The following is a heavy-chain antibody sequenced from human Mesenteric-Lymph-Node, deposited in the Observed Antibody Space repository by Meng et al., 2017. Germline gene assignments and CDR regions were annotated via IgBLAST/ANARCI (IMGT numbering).Heavy chain of an antibody. CDR1: GVSISSNIR. V-gene: IGHV4-4*02. J-gene: IGHJ4*02. D-gene: IGHD1-26*01. CDR3: ARGKQDAWELLAY. Sequence: QVQLQESGPGLVKPSGTLSLTCGVSGVSISSNIRWTWVRQPPGKGLEWIGDIDDSGSTNYNPSLNSRISISLDKSKNHFSLKVNSVTAADTAVYYCARGKQDAWELLAYWGQGPLVTVSS. CDR2: IDDSGST.